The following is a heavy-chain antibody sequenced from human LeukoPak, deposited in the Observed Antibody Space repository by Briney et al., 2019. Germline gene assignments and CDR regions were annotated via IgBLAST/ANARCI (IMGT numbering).Heavy chain of an antibody. CDR2: LTGDGGRT. Sequence: AGGSLRLSCSASGFTFSSYAMHWVRQAPGKGLECVSALTGDGGRTYYADPVKGRFTISRDNSKNTLYLQMSSLRVEDTAVYYCARGGSSWYLGYYYYYGMDVWGQGTTVTVSS. CDR3: ARGGSSWYLGYYYYYGMDV. V-gene: IGHV3-64D*06. CDR1: GFTFSSYA. D-gene: IGHD6-13*01. J-gene: IGHJ6*02.